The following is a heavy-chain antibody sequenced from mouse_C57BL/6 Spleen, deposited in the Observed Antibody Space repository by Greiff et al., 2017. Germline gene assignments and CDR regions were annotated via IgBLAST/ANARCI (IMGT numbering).Heavy chain of an antibody. CDR2: INPYNGHT. CDR3: ARSYYGSDYAMDY. CDR1: GYSFTGYF. J-gene: IGHJ4*01. Sequence: EVQLQQSGPELVKPGDSVKISCKASGYSFTGYFMNWVMQSHGKSLEWIGRINPYNGHTFYNQKFKGKATLTVDKSSSTAHMALRSLTSEDSAVYYCARSYYGSDYAMDYWGQGTSVTVSS. V-gene: IGHV1-20*01. D-gene: IGHD1-1*01.